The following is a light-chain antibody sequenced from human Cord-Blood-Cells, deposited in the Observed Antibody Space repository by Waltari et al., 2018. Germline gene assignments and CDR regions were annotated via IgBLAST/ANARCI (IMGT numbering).Light chain of an antibody. J-gene: IGKJ5*01. CDR3: QQYGSSRIT. Sequence: VLTQSPGTLSLSPGERATLSCRARQSVSSSYLAWYQQKPGQAPRLLIYGAASRATGIQDRFSGSGSGTDFTLTISSLEPEDFAVYYCQQYGSSRITFGQGTRLEIK. V-gene: IGKV3-20*01. CDR2: GAA. CDR1: QSVSSSY.